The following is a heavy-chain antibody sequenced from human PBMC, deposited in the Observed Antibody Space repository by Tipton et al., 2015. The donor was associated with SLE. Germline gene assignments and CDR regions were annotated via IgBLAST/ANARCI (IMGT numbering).Heavy chain of an antibody. CDR2: IYYSGST. Sequence: TLSLTCAVYGGSFSGYYWGWIRQPPGKGLEWIWSIYYSGSTNYNPSLKSRVTISVDTSKNQFSLKLSSVTAADTAVYYCARSRIAVAGSYFDYWGQGTLVTVSS. CDR1: GGSFSGYY. V-gene: IGHV4-34*01. J-gene: IGHJ4*02. CDR3: ARSRIAVAGSYFDY. D-gene: IGHD6-19*01.